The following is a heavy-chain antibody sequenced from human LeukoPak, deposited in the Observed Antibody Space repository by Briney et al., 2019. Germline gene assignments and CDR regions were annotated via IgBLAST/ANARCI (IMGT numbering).Heavy chain of an antibody. D-gene: IGHD6-19*01. CDR2: IYYSGST. Sequence: SETLSLTCTVSGGSISSYYWSWIRQPPGKGLEWIGYIYYSGSTNYNPSLKSRVTISVDTSKNQFSLKLSSVTAADTAVYYCARRAYSSGWYLFDYWGQGTLVTGSS. V-gene: IGHV4-59*08. CDR1: GGSISSYY. J-gene: IGHJ4*02. CDR3: ARRAYSSGWYLFDY.